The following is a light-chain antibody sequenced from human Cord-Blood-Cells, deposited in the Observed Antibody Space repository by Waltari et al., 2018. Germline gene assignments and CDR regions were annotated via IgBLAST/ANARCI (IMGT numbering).Light chain of an antibody. J-gene: IGLJ1*01. Sequence: QSALTQPPSASGSPGQSVTISCTGTSSAVGGYNYVSWYQQHPGKAPKLMIYEVSKRPSGVPDRFSGSKSVNTASLTVSGLQAEDEADYYCSSYAGSNNFVFGTGTKVTVL. V-gene: IGLV2-8*01. CDR3: SSYAGSNNFV. CDR2: EVS. CDR1: SSAVGGYNY.